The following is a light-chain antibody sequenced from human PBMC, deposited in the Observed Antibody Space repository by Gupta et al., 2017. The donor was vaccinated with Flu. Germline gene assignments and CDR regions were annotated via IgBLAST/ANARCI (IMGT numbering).Light chain of an antibody. Sequence: DIQMTQSPSSLSASVGDRVTITCRASQSISSYLNWYQQKPGKAPKLLIYAASSLQSGVPSRFSGSGSGTDFTLTISSLQPEDFATYYCQQSYSTSSTFGQGTXVEIK. CDR2: AAS. J-gene: IGKJ1*01. V-gene: IGKV1-39*01. CDR1: QSISSY. CDR3: QQSYSTSST.